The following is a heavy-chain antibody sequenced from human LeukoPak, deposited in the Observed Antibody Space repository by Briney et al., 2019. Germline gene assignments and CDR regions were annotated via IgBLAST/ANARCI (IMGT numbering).Heavy chain of an antibody. Sequence: GGSLRLSCAASGFTFSIYWMSWVRQAPGKGLEWVANIKKGGSERYYVDSAKGRFTISRDNAKNSLYLQMDSLRAEDTAVYYCVRVLGAYSNIYGPDFDYWGQGTLVTVSS. CDR3: VRVLGAYSNIYGPDFDY. V-gene: IGHV3-7*01. CDR1: GFTFSIYW. J-gene: IGHJ4*02. CDR2: IKKGGSER. D-gene: IGHD3-16*01.